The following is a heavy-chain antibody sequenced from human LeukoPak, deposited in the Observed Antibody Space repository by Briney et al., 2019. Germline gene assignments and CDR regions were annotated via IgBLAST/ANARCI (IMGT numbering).Heavy chain of an antibody. Sequence: PGGSLRLSCAASGFSFSSSWMTWVRRAPGKGLEWVATIKQDGSEKFYVNSVKGRFTISRDNTKDSLYLQMNSLRADDTAVYYCASLWDDGYWGQGTLVTVSS. CDR3: ASLWDDGY. J-gene: IGHJ4*02. V-gene: IGHV3-7*02. D-gene: IGHD1-1*01. CDR2: IKQDGSEK. CDR1: GFSFSSSW.